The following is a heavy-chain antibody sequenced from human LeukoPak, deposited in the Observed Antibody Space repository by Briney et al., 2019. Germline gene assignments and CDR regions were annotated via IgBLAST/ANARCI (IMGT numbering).Heavy chain of an antibody. CDR2: IYYSGST. CDR3: ARKGWLQLGAFDI. D-gene: IGHD5-24*01. CDR1: GGSISSSRYY. V-gene: IGHV4-39*07. Sequence: SETLSLTCTVSGGSISSSRYYWGWIRQPPGKGLEWIGSIYYSGSTYYNPSLKSRVSISVDTSKNQFSLKLSSVTAADTAVYYCARKGWLQLGAFDIWGQGTVVTVSS. J-gene: IGHJ3*02.